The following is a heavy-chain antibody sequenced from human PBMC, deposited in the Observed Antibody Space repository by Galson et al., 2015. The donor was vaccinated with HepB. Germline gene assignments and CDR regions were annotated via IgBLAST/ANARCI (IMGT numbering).Heavy chain of an antibody. CDR3: ARGGSSADY. D-gene: IGHD3-10*01. CDR1: GFTFSTYW. J-gene: IGHJ4*02. V-gene: IGHV3-7*03. Sequence: SLRLSCAASGFTFSTYWMSWVRQAPGKGLEWVANMKQDGSEKYYGDSVKGQFTISRDNSKNSLYLQMNSLRDEDTAVYYCARGGSSADYWGQGTLVTVSS. CDR2: MKQDGSEK.